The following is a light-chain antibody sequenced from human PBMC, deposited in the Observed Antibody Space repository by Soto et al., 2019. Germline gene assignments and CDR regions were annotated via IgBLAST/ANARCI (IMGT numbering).Light chain of an antibody. Sequence: QSVLTQPASVSGSPGQSITISCTGTSSDVGGYNYVSWYQQHPGKAPKLMIYDVSNWPSGVSNRFSGSKSGNTASLTISGLQAEDEADYYCSSYTSSSTRLYVFGTGTKVNVL. J-gene: IGLJ1*01. CDR2: DVS. CDR1: SSDVGGYNY. V-gene: IGLV2-14*01. CDR3: SSYTSSSTRLYV.